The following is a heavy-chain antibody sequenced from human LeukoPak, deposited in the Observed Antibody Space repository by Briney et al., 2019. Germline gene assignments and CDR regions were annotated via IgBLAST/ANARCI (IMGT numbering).Heavy chain of an antibody. V-gene: IGHV3-30*03. D-gene: IGHD3-16*01. CDR2: ISYDGSNK. Sequence: GGSLRLSCAASGFAFSSYGMHWVRQAPGKGLEWVAVISYDGSNKYYADSVKGRFTISRDNSKNTLYLQMNSLRAEDTAVYYCARAYDDYVWGSYFDYWGQGTLVTVSS. CDR3: ARAYDDYVWGSYFDY. CDR1: GFAFSSYG. J-gene: IGHJ4*02.